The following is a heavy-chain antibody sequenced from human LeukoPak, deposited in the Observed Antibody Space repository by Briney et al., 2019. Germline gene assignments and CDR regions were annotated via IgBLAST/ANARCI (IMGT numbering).Heavy chain of an antibody. V-gene: IGHV4-59*01. J-gene: IGHJ4*02. D-gene: IGHD6-19*01. CDR1: GGSISSYY. Sequence: SETLSLTCTVSGGSISSYYWSWIRQPPGKGLEWIGYIYYSGSTNYNPSLKSRVTISVDTSKNQFSLKLSSVTAADTAVYYCASGRGVIKQWLYYWGQGTLVTVSS. CDR2: IYYSGST. CDR3: ASGRGVIKQWLYY.